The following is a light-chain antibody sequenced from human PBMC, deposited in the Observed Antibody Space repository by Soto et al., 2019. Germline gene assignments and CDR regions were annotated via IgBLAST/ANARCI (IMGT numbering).Light chain of an antibody. CDR1: SSDVGGYDF. Sequence: QSALTQPASVSGSPGQSITISCTGTSSDVGGYDFVSWYQHHPGKAPRLMIYDVTKRPSGVPNRFSGSKSGNTASLTISGLLAEDEADYHCCSFAGGSTYVVFGGGTKVTVL. CDR3: CSFAGGSTYVV. V-gene: IGLV2-23*02. J-gene: IGLJ2*01. CDR2: DVT.